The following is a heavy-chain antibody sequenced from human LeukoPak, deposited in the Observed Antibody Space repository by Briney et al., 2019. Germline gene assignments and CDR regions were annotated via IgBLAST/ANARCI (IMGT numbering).Heavy chain of an antibody. J-gene: IGHJ4*02. V-gene: IGHV3-30*18. CDR2: ISYDGSNK. D-gene: IGHD3-16*01. Sequence: GGSLRLSCAASGFTFSSYGMHWVRQAPGKRLEWVAVISYDGSNKYYADSVKGRFTISRDNSKNTLYLQMNSLRAEDTAVYYCANLGNYWGQGTLVTVSS. CDR3: ANLGNY. CDR1: GFTFSSYG.